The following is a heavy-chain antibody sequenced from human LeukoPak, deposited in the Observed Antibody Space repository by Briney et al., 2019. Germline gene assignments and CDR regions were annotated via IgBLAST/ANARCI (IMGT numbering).Heavy chain of an antibody. CDR3: ARTLGVPSAFDP. CDR1: GFTFRNFW. V-gene: IGHV3-74*01. CDR2: INSDGSST. J-gene: IGHJ5*02. Sequence: GGSLRLSCAASGFTFRNFWMHWVRQAPGKGLLWVSRINSDGSSTTYADSVKGRFSISRDNAKNMLYLQMNSLGAEDTAVYYCARTLGVPSAFDPWGQGTLVTVSS. D-gene: IGHD2-2*01.